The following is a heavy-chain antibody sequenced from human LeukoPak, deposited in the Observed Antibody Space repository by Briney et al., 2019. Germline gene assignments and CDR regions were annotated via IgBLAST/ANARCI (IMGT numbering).Heavy chain of an antibody. CDR3: AKEVWGLGNSYFDF. CDR1: GFTFSSYG. V-gene: IGHV3-23*01. CDR2: ITGSGGSA. Sequence: GGSLRLSCAASGFTFSSYGMHWVRQAPGKGLQWVSGITGSGGSAYYADSVKGRFTISRDNSKNTVYLQMNNLRAEDTALFYCAKEVWGLGNSYFDFWGQGTLVTVSS. D-gene: IGHD2-21*01. J-gene: IGHJ4*02.